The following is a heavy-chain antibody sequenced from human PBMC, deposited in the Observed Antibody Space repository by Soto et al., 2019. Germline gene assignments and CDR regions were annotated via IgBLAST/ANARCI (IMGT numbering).Heavy chain of an antibody. CDR3: AKDRAITMIVVGLDY. J-gene: IGHJ4*02. D-gene: IGHD3-22*01. V-gene: IGHV3-30-3*01. Sequence: LRLSCAASGFTFSSYAMHWVRQAPGKGLEWVAVISYDGSNKYYADSVKGRFTISRDNSKNTLYLQMNSLRAEDTAVYYCAKDRAITMIVVGLDYWGQGTLVTVSS. CDR1: GFTFSSYA. CDR2: ISYDGSNK.